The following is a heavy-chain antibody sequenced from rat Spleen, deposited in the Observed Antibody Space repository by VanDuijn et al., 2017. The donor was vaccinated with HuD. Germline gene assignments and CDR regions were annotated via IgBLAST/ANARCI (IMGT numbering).Heavy chain of an antibody. CDR3: ARGGNSFDY. CDR2: INPSGGST. V-gene: IGHV5-19*01. CDR1: GFTFRNYG. Sequence: EVQLVESGGGLVQPGRSLKLSCAASGFTFRNYGMHWIRQAPTKGLEWVASINPSGGSTYYRDSVKGRFTISRDNAKSTLYLQMDSLRSEDTATYYCARGGNSFDYWGQGVMVTVSS. J-gene: IGHJ2*01.